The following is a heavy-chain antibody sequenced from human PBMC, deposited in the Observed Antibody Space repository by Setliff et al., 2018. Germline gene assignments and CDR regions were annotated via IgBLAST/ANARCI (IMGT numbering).Heavy chain of an antibody. Sequence: PGASLKLSCKASGSIFTNYWIGWVRQMPGKGLEWMGVIYTGDSDTRYSPSFQGQVTISADKSINTAYLQWSSLKASDTAIYYCTRHEDRNKCTSSSCYRENDAFDVWGQGAMVTVSS. CDR1: GSIFTNYW. CDR2: IYTGDSDT. V-gene: IGHV5-51*01. D-gene: IGHD2-2*01. CDR3: TRHEDRNKCTSSSCYRENDAFDV. J-gene: IGHJ3*01.